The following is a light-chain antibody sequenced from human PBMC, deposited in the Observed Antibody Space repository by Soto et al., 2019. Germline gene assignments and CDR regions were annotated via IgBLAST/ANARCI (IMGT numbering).Light chain of an antibody. J-gene: IGKJ1*01. CDR2: SAS. V-gene: IGKV3-15*01. CDR3: QQNNGWPRT. Sequence: EIVMTQSPATLSVSPGERATLSCRASQRVGINLAWYQQKPGQAPRLLIYSASTRASGIPDRFSGSGSGTEFTLTISSLQSEDFAFFYCQQNNGWPRTFGQGTKVDIK. CDR1: QRVGIN.